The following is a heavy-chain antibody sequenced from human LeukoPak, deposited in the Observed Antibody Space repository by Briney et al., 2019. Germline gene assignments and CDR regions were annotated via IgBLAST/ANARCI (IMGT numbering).Heavy chain of an antibody. V-gene: IGHV3-7*01. D-gene: IGHD5-18*01. J-gene: IGHJ3*02. CDR2: MKDGGSEK. Sequence: GGSLRLSCVRSGFSFNAFWINGVPPAPGEGVEWVGNMKDGGSEKYSLDYLKGRFTISRDNAKNSIYLKMISMRVEDTAAYYSARPRGYGIPHDAFDIWGQGTMVTVSS. CDR1: GFSFNAFW. CDR3: ARPRGYGIPHDAFDI.